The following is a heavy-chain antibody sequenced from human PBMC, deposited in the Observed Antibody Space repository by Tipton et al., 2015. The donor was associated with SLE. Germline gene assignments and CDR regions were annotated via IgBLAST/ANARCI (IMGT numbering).Heavy chain of an antibody. CDR2: ISLDGGST. J-gene: IGHJ6*02. V-gene: IGHV3-43*01. CDR3: AKGLTYYCGMDV. Sequence: SLRLSCAASGFTFSSYAMSWVRQAPGKGLEWVSLISLDGGSTYYADSVKGRFTISRANSKNSLYLQMNSLRTEDTALYYCAKGLTYYCGMDVWGQGTTVTVSS. D-gene: IGHD1-20*01. CDR1: GFTFSSYA.